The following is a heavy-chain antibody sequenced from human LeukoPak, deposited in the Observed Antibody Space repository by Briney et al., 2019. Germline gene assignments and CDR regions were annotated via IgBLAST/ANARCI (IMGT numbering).Heavy chain of an antibody. CDR2: IYYRGST. CDR1: GGSISSYY. J-gene: IGHJ5*02. Sequence: PSETLSLTCTVSGGSISSYYWSWLRQPPGKGLEWIGYIYYRGSTNYNPSLKSRVTISVDTSKNQFSLNLSSVTAADTAVYYCARGGSWFDHWGQGTLVTVSS. V-gene: IGHV4-59*01. CDR3: ARGGSWFDH.